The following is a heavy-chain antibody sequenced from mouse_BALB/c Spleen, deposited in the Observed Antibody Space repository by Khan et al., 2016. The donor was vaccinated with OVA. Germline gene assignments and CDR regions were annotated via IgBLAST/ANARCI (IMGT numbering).Heavy chain of an antibody. D-gene: IGHD1-1*02. J-gene: IGHJ3*01. CDR3: ARRGLCGIFVY. CDR1: GYTFTTYW. CDR2: INPSTGYT. Sequence: VQLQQSGAELAKPGASVKMSCTASGYTFTTYWMHWVKQRPGQGLEWIGYINPSTGYTEYNQNFKDKATLTADESSSTAYMQLNSLTSEDSAVYYCARRGLCGIFVYWGQGTLVTVSA. V-gene: IGHV1-7*01.